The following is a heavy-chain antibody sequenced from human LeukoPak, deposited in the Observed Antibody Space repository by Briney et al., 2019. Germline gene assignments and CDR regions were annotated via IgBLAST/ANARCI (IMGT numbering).Heavy chain of an antibody. CDR1: GGSISSYY. J-gene: IGHJ5*02. D-gene: IGHD6-19*01. V-gene: IGHV4-59*01. CDR3: ARDRSIAVADDRWFDP. Sequence: SETLSLTCTVSGGSISSYYWSWIRQPPGRGLEWIGYIYYSGSTNYNPSLKSRVTISVDTSKNQFSLKLTSVTATDTAVYYCARDRSIAVADDRWFDPWGQGALVTVSS. CDR2: IYYSGST.